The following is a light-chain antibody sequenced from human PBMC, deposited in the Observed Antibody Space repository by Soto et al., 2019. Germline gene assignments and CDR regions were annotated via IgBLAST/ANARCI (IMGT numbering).Light chain of an antibody. CDR2: EVS. J-gene: IGLJ1*01. Sequence: QSVLTQPASVSGSPGQSITISCTGTSSCIRDYNYVSWYQQLPGNAPKLIMYEVSNRPSGISNRFSGSKSGNTASLTISGLQAEDEADYYCSSKSPDFFGTGTKVTVL. CDR3: SSKSPDF. CDR1: SSCIRDYNY. V-gene: IGLV2-14*01.